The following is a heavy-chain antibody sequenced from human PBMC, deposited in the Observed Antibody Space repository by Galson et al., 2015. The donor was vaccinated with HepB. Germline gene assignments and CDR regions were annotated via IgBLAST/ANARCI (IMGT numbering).Heavy chain of an antibody. Sequence: SVKVSCKASGYTFTSYAMNWVRQAPGQGLEWMGWINTNTGNPTYAQGFTGRFVFSLDTSVSTAYLQISSLKAEDTAVYYCAREPPLGGDYVDLSDAFGIWGQGTMVTVSS. CDR2: INTNTGNP. CDR3: AREPPLGGDYVDLSDAFGI. D-gene: IGHD4-17*01. J-gene: IGHJ3*02. CDR1: GYTFTSYA. V-gene: IGHV7-4-1*02.